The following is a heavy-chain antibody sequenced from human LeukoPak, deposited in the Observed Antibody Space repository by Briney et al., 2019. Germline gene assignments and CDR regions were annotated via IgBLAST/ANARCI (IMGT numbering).Heavy chain of an antibody. CDR2: IRYDGSNK. D-gene: IGHD2-2*01. Sequence: GGSLGLSCAASGFTFSSYGMHWVRQAPGKGLEWVAFIRYDGSNKYYADSVKGRFTISRDNSKNTLYLQMNSLRAEDTAVYYCAKDLAMPGVFDYWGQGTLVTVSS. J-gene: IGHJ4*02. CDR3: AKDLAMPGVFDY. CDR1: GFTFSSYG. V-gene: IGHV3-30*02.